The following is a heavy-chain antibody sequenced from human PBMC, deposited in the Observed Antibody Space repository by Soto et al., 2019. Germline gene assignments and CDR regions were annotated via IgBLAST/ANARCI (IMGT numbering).Heavy chain of an antibody. V-gene: IGHV3-74*01. CDR1: GFTFSSYW. Sequence: GESLKISCAASGFTFSSYWMHWVRQAPGKGLVWVSRINSDGSSTSYADSVKGRFTISRDNAKNTLYLQMNSLRAEDTAVYYCARKTTGSEFDPWGQGTLVTVSS. CDR2: INSDGSST. D-gene: IGHD3-10*01. CDR3: ARKTTGSEFDP. J-gene: IGHJ5*02.